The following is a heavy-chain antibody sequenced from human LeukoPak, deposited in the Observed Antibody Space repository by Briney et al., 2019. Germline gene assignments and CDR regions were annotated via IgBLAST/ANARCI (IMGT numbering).Heavy chain of an antibody. Sequence: PGRSLRLSCAASGFTFSSYWMSWVRQAPGKGLEWVANIKQDGSEKYYMDSVKGRFTISRDNAKNSLYLQMNSLRAEDTAVYYCARVVLSPTVAVDAFDIWGQGTMVTVSS. D-gene: IGHD6-19*01. V-gene: IGHV3-7*01. CDR1: GFTFSSYW. J-gene: IGHJ3*02. CDR3: ARVVLSPTVAVDAFDI. CDR2: IKQDGSEK.